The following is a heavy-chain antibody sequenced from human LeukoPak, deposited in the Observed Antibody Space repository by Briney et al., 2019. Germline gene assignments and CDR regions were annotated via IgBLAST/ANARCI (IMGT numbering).Heavy chain of an antibody. J-gene: IGHJ4*02. D-gene: IGHD3-22*01. CDR1: GMTFRICV. CDR2: ISASGTST. V-gene: IGHV3-23*01. Sequence: GGSLRLSCEASGMTFRICVMSWVRQAPGKGLEWVSGISASGTSTYYADSLKGRFTISRDNSKNTLYLQMNSLRAEDTAVYYCAKSLYYYDSSGYYNFDYWGQGTLVTVSS. CDR3: AKSLYYYDSSGYYNFDY.